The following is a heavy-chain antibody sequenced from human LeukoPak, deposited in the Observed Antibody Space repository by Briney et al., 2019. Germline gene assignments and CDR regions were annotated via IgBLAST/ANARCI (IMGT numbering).Heavy chain of an antibody. Sequence: GGSLRLSCVASGFTFTGHSMHWVRQAPGKGLEWVAVVANDEKTIFYADSLKGRFTVSRDNSKNMVYLQMNSLRDEDTAVYYCAREKQSGDTPFDYWGQGSLVTVSS. CDR2: VANDEKTI. V-gene: IGHV3-30*04. CDR3: AREKQSGDTPFDY. J-gene: IGHJ4*02. D-gene: IGHD1-26*01. CDR1: GFTFTGHS.